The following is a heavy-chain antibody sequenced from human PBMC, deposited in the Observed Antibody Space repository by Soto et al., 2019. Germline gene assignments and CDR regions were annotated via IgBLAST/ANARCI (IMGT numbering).Heavy chain of an antibody. D-gene: IGHD1-26*01. CDR1: GYTFTSYG. CDR2: ISASNGNT. Sequence: ASVKVSCKASGYTFTSYGISWVRQAPGQGLEWMGGISASNGNTNYAQKLQGRVTITADESTSTAYMELSSLRSEDTAVYYCARVDGSYSGFDYWGQGTLVTVSS. V-gene: IGHV1-18*01. J-gene: IGHJ4*02. CDR3: ARVDGSYSGFDY.